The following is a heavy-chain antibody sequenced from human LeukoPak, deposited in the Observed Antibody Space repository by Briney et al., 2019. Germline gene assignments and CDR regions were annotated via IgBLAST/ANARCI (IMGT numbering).Heavy chain of an antibody. CDR2: ISGSGGST. J-gene: IGHJ4*02. Sequence: GGSLRLSCAASGFTFSSYAMSWVRQAPGKGLEWDSAISGSGGSTYYADSVKGRFTISGDNSKNTLYLQMNSLRAEGTAVYYCAKGSIANYDFWSGYYTHYFDYWGQGTLVTVSS. CDR1: GFTFSSYA. CDR3: AKGSIANYDFWSGYYTHYFDY. D-gene: IGHD3-3*01. V-gene: IGHV3-23*01.